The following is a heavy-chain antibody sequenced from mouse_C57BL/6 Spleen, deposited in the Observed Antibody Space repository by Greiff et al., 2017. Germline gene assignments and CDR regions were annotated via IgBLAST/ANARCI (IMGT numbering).Heavy chain of an antibody. Sequence: QVQLQQSGPELVKPGASVKLSCKASGYTFTSYVINWVKQRPGQGLEWIGWIYPRDGSTKYNEKFKGKATLTVDTSSRAAYMELHSLSSEDSAVYFCARATTVVEGYFDVWGTGTTVTVSS. V-gene: IGHV1-85*01. J-gene: IGHJ1*03. D-gene: IGHD1-1*01. CDR3: ARATTVVEGYFDV. CDR1: GYTFTSYV. CDR2: IYPRDGST.